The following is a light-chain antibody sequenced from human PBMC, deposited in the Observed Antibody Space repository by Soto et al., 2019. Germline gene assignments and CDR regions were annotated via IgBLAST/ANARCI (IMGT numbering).Light chain of an antibody. Sequence: QSALTQPASVSGSPGQSITISCTGTSSDVGGYNFVSWYQQHPGKVPKLMIYEVSDRPSGVSNRFSGSKSGNTASLTISGLQAEDEADYYCSSYTSRSTLGVFGTGPKLTVL. J-gene: IGLJ1*01. V-gene: IGLV2-14*01. CDR2: EVS. CDR3: SSYTSRSTLGV. CDR1: SSDVGGYNF.